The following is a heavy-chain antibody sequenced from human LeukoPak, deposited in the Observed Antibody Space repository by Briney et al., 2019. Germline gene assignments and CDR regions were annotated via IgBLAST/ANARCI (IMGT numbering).Heavy chain of an antibody. CDR1: GFTFSNAW. CDR2: IRSKTGGGTT. J-gene: IGHJ4*02. CDR3: TKDLYGGPDY. Sequence: GGSLRLSCAASGFTFSNAWMSWGRQAPGKGLEWVGRIRSKTGGGTTDYVAPVKGRFTISRDDSKNTLYLQMNSLKAEDTAVYYCTKDLYGGPDYWGQGTLVTVSS. D-gene: IGHD4-23*01. V-gene: IGHV3-15*01.